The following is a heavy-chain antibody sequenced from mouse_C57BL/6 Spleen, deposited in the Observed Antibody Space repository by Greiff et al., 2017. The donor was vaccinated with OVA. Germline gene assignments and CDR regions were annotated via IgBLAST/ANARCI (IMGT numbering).Heavy chain of an antibody. J-gene: IGHJ3*01. CDR2: INHYNGAT. D-gene: IGHD2-4*01. CDR3: ASGGYYDYPWFAY. Sequence: VQLQQSGPDLVKPGDSVKISCKASGYSFTDYFMNWVIQSHGKSLEWIGRINHYNGATFYNQKFKGKSTFTVDNSSSTAHMELRSLTSEDSAVYYCASGGYYDYPWFAYWGQGTLVTVSA. CDR1: GYSFTDYF. V-gene: IGHV1-20*01.